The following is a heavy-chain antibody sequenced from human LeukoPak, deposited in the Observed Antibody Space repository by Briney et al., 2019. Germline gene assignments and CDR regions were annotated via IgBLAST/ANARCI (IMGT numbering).Heavy chain of an antibody. CDR3: ARGNGVCCDYYYYGMDV. D-gene: IGHD2-8*01. CDR2: IWYDGSNK. CDR1: GFTFSSYG. J-gene: IGHJ6*02. Sequence: GGSLRLSCAASGFTFSSYGMHWVRQAPVKGLEWVAVIWYDGSNKYYADSVKGRFTISRDNSKNTLYLQMNSLRAEDTAVYYCARGNGVCCDYYYYGMDVWGQGTTVTVSS. V-gene: IGHV3-33*01.